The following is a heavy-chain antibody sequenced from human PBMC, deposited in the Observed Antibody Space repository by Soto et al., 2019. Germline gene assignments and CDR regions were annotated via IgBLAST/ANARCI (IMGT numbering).Heavy chain of an antibody. CDR1: GGSISSYY. CDR3: ARRYYDILTGYYRFDY. J-gene: IGHJ4*02. D-gene: IGHD3-9*01. V-gene: IGHV4-59*08. Sequence: LSLTCTVSGGSISSYYWSWIRQPPGKGLEWIGYIYQSGSTNYNPSLKSRVTISVETSKNQFSLKLNYVTAADTAVFYCARRYYDILTGYYRFDYWGQGTLVTVSS. CDR2: IYQSGST.